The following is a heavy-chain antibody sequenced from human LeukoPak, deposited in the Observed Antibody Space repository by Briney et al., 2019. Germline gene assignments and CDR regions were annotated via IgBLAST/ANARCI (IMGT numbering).Heavy chain of an antibody. J-gene: IGHJ4*02. CDR2: IYTSGSP. CDR1: GGSISSYY. CDR3: AREKTTWLYSSSWVLFDY. V-gene: IGHV4-4*07. D-gene: IGHD6-13*01. Sequence: SQTLSLTCTVSGGSISSYYWSWIRQPAGKGLELLGRIYTSGSPNYTPSLKSRVPISVATSTHQFSLKLSSVTAADTAVYYCAREKTTWLYSSSWVLFDYWGQGTLVTVSS.